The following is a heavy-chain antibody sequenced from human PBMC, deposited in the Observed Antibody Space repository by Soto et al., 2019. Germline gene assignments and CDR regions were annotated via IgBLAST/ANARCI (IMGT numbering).Heavy chain of an antibody. CDR3: ARRRRSGWDYDY. CDR2: IYYSGNT. J-gene: IGHJ4*02. V-gene: IGHV4-39*01. CDR1: GDSSISSSSYY. D-gene: IGHD6-19*01. Sequence: SETLSLTCTVSGDSSISSSSYYWGWIRQPPGKGLEWIGSIYYSGNTYYTPSLKSRVTISVDTSKNQFSLKLSSVTAADTAVYYCARRRRSGWDYDYWGQGTLVTVSS.